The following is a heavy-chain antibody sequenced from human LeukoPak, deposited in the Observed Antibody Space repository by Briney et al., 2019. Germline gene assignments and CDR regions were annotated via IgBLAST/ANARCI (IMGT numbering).Heavy chain of an antibody. D-gene: IGHD4-17*01. CDR1: GGTFSSYA. J-gene: IGHJ6*02. CDR3: ARDLTVYGDYVDYYYGMDV. V-gene: IGHV1-69*13. Sequence: ASVNVSCKASGGTFSSYAISWVRQAPGQGLEWMGGIIPIFGTANYAQKFQGRVTITADESTSTAYMELSSLRSEDTAVYYCARDLTVYGDYVDYYYGMDVWGQGTTVTVSS. CDR2: IIPIFGTA.